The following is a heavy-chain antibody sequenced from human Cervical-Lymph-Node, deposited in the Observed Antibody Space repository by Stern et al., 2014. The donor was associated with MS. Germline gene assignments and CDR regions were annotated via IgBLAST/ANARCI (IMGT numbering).Heavy chain of an antibody. Sequence: VQLLESGAEVKKPGASVKVSCKASGYTFTSYGIHWVRQAPGQGLEWLGWISPYNGNTTYAQKLQDRIAMTTDTSTSTADMKLRSLRSDDTAVYYCARGLLGSENAFDIWGQGTMVTVSS. CDR1: GYTFTSYG. J-gene: IGHJ3*02. CDR2: ISPYNGNT. D-gene: IGHD2-15*01. CDR3: ARGLLGSENAFDI. V-gene: IGHV1-18*01.